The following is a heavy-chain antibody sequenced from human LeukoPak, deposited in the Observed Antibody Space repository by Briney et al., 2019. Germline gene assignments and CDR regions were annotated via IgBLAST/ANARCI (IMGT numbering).Heavy chain of an antibody. CDR3: TIVLRPYRGSGYRNWFDP. CDR1: GFTFSNAW. CDR2: IKSKTDGETA. D-gene: IGHD3-22*01. Sequence: GGSLRLSCAASGFTFSNAWMAWVRQVPGKGLEWLGRIKSKTDGETAEYAAPVRGRFFISRDDRKDTLYVEINSLKTEDTGIYYCTIVLRPYRGSGYRNWFDPWGRGTLVTVSS. J-gene: IGHJ5*02. V-gene: IGHV3-15*01.